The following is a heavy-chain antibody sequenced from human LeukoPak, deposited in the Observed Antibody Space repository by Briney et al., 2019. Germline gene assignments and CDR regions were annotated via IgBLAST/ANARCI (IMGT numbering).Heavy chain of an antibody. CDR2: IYYSGST. J-gene: IGHJ6*02. CDR1: GGSISSSSYY. V-gene: IGHV4-39*01. Sequence: PSETLSLTCTVSGGSISSSSYYWGWIRQPPGKGLEWIGSIYYSGSTYYNPSLKSRVTISVDTSKNQFSLKLSSVTAADTAVYYCRVVAATGGYYGMDVWGQGTTVTVSS. D-gene: IGHD2-15*01. CDR3: RVVAATGGYYGMDV.